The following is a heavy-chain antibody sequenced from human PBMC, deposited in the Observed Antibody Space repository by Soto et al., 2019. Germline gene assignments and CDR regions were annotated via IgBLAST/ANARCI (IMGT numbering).Heavy chain of an antibody. CDR1: GFTFSRYG. V-gene: IGHV3-33*01. Sequence: GVSLRLSCAAAGFTFSRYGMHWVRQAPGKGLEWVAVVWYDGSNKYYADSVKGRFTISRDNSKNTLYLQMNSLRAEDTAVYYCARVLMKGAFGVVLDYYYGMDVWGQGTTVTVSS. J-gene: IGHJ6*02. CDR3: ARVLMKGAFGVVLDYYYGMDV. D-gene: IGHD3-3*01. CDR2: VWYDGSNK.